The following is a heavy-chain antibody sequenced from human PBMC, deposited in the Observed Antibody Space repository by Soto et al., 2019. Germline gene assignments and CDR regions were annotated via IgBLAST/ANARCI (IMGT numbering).Heavy chain of an antibody. J-gene: IGHJ3*02. CDR1: GGSISSSSYF. V-gene: IGHV4-39*01. CDR2: IYYSGNT. D-gene: IGHD3-10*01. CDR3: ARPKVRGGIDAFDI. Sequence: QLQLQESGPGLVKPSETLSLTCTVSGGSISSSSYFWGWIRQPPGKGLEWIGTIYYSGNTYYNPSLKSRVTISVDTSKNQFSLKLSSVTAADTAVYYCARPKVRGGIDAFDIWGQGTMVTVSS.